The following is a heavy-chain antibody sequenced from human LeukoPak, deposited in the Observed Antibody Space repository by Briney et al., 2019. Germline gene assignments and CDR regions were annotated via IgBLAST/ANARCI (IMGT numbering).Heavy chain of an antibody. CDR1: GDSVSSNSAA. Sequence: SQTLSLTCAISGDSVSSNSAAWNWIRQSPSRGLEWLGRTYYRSKWYNDYAVSVKSRITINPDTSKNQFSLQLNSVTPEDTAVYYCARDSLDCSGGSRYFRSFDYWGQGTLVTVSS. D-gene: IGHD2-15*01. CDR2: TYYRSKWYN. CDR3: ARDSLDCSGGSRYFRSFDY. J-gene: IGHJ4*02. V-gene: IGHV6-1*01.